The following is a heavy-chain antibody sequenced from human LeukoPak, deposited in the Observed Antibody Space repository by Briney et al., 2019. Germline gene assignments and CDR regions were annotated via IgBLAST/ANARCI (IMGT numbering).Heavy chain of an antibody. Sequence: GGSLRLSCAASGFTFSSYGMHWVRQAPGKGLEWVAVISYDGSNKYYADSVKGRFTISRDNSKNTLYLQMNSLRAEDTAVYYCAKTGYSSSWANWYFDLWGRGTLVTVSS. CDR2: ISYDGSNK. CDR1: GFTFSSYG. J-gene: IGHJ2*01. V-gene: IGHV3-30*18. CDR3: AKTGYSSSWANWYFDL. D-gene: IGHD6-13*01.